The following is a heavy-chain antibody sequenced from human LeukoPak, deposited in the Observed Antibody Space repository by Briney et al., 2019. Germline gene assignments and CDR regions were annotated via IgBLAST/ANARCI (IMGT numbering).Heavy chain of an antibody. CDR3: ARRKYYYGSGSYPKPYDY. CDR1: GDSISSYY. D-gene: IGHD3-10*01. CDR2: IHYNGNT. Sequence: SETLSLTCSVSGDSISSYYWTWIRQTPGKGLQWIAYIHYNGNTKTNPSLKSRVTISVDTSKNQFSLKLSSVTAADTAAYYCARRKYYYGSGSYPKPYDYWGQGTLVTVSS. J-gene: IGHJ4*02. V-gene: IGHV4-59*12.